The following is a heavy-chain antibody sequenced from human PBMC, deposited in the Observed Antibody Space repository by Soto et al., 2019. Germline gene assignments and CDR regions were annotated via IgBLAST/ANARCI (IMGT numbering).Heavy chain of an antibody. CDR2: ISGSNGQT. CDR1: GNTFASHG. V-gene: IGHV1-18*01. Sequence: PSAKVSCKASGNTFASHGFSWVRQAPGQGLEWMGWISGSNGQTNYALKFQGRVTLTTDASTSTAXXXXXXXXXXXTAVYFCVRVDPRGVAVVRDYWGXGTLVTVS. J-gene: IGHJ4*02. CDR3: VRVDPRGVAVVRDY. D-gene: IGHD3-10*01.